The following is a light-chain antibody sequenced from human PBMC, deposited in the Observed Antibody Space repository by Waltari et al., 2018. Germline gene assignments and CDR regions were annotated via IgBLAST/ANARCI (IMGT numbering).Light chain of an antibody. CDR2: AAS. CDR3: LQAHSFPPT. J-gene: IGKJ3*01. CDR1: QGISSW. Sequence: DIQMTQSPSSVSASVVDSVTFTCRASQGISSWLAWFQQKPGKAPRLLIYAASSLQSGVPSRFSGSGSGTDFTLTISSLQPEDFATYYCLQAHSFPPTFGPGTKVDIK. V-gene: IGKV1-12*01.